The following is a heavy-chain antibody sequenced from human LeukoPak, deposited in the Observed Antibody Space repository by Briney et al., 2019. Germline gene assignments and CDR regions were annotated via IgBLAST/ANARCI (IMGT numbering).Heavy chain of an antibody. J-gene: IGHJ5*02. Sequence: WETLSLTCTVSGASIRNYYWSWIRQSPGKGLEWIGYMYYSGSTNYNPSLESRVAMSVDTSKNQFSLRLSSVTAADTAIYYCARRYSSSWYVGFFDPWGQGTLVTVSS. CDR1: GASIRNYY. V-gene: IGHV4-59*08. CDR2: MYYSGST. CDR3: ARRYSSSWYVGFFDP. D-gene: IGHD6-13*01.